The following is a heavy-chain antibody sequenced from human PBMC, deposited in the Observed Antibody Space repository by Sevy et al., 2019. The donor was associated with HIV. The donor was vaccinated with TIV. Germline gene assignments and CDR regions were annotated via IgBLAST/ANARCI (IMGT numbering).Heavy chain of an antibody. CDR3: AKKMGGGSGMAFLVDY. Sequence: GGSLRLSCAASGFTFSSFAMGWVRQAPGKGLDWISVISGTGDHTYYADSVKGRFTTSSDNSKNTLFLQMNSLRAEDTAIFYCAKKMGGGSGMAFLVDYWGQGTLVTVSS. D-gene: IGHD5-18*01. V-gene: IGHV3-23*01. J-gene: IGHJ4*02. CDR1: GFTFSSFA. CDR2: ISGTGDHT.